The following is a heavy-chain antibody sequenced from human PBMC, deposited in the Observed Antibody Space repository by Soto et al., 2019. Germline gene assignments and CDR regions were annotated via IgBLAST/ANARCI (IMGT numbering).Heavy chain of an antibody. Sequence: QVQLVESGGGVVQPGRSLRLSCAASGFTFSSYGMHWVRQAPGKGLEWVAVISYDGSNKYYADSVKRRFTISRDNSKNTLYLQMNSLRAEDTAVYYCAKGPAIVLVPAAMNYYYGMDVWGQGTTVTVSS. D-gene: IGHD2-2*01. CDR1: GFTFSSYG. V-gene: IGHV3-30*18. CDR2: ISYDGSNK. J-gene: IGHJ6*02. CDR3: AKGPAIVLVPAAMNYYYGMDV.